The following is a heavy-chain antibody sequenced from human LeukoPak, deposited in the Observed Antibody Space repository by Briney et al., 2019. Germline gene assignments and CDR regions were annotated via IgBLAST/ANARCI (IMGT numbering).Heavy chain of an antibody. Sequence: ASVKVSCKASGYTFTGYYMHWVRQAPGQGLEWMGWISAYNGNTNYAQKLQGRVTMTTDTSTSTAYMELRSLRSDDTAVYYCARDGSGDFDYWGQGTLVTVSS. D-gene: IGHD3-10*01. CDR3: ARDGSGDFDY. J-gene: IGHJ4*02. CDR1: GYTFTGYY. CDR2: ISAYNGNT. V-gene: IGHV1-18*04.